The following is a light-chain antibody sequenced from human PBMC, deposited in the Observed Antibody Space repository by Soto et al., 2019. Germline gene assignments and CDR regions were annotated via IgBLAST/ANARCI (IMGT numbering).Light chain of an antibody. Sequence: EIVLTQSPATLSLSPGETATLSCRASQSVSSSLAWYQQKPGQAPRLLIYDASSRATDIPARFSGSGSGTDFTRTISSLEPEDFAVYYCQQRSNWPRTFGQGTKLEIK. CDR3: QQRSNWPRT. V-gene: IGKV3-11*01. CDR2: DAS. J-gene: IGKJ2*01. CDR1: QSVSSS.